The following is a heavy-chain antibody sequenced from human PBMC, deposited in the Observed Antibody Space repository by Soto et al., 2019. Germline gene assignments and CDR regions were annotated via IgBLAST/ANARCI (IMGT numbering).Heavy chain of an antibody. Sequence: GGSLRLSCAASGFTFSSYSMNWVRQAPGKGLEWVSYISSSSSTIYYADSVKGRFTISRDNAKNSLYLQMNSLRDEDTAVYYCARDLGASITIFGVVITTGNWFDPWGQGTLVTVSS. J-gene: IGHJ5*02. CDR2: ISSSSSTI. CDR1: GFTFSSYS. D-gene: IGHD3-3*01. CDR3: ARDLGASITIFGVVITTGNWFDP. V-gene: IGHV3-48*02.